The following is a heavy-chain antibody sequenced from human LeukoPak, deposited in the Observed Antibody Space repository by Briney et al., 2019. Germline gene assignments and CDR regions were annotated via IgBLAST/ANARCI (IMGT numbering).Heavy chain of an antibody. V-gene: IGHV3-21*01. CDR2: ISSSSSYI. D-gene: IGHD3-3*01. J-gene: IGHJ6*03. Sequence: AGGSLRLSCAASGFTFSSYSMNWVRQAPGKGLEWVSSISSSSSYIYYADSVKGRFTISRDNAKNSLYLQMNSLRAEDTAVYYCAREGVALTYYYYMDVWGKGTTVTVSS. CDR3: AREGVALTYYYYMDV. CDR1: GFTFSSYS.